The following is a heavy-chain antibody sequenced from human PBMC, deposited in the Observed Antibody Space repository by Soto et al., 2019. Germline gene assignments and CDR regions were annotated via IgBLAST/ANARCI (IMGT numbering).Heavy chain of an antibody. CDR1: GFTFINAW. V-gene: IGHV3-15*01. CDR3: TTVSHCSGGSCYLTLYYYYGMDV. D-gene: IGHD2-15*01. CDR2: IKSKTDGGTT. Sequence: GGSLRISCAASGFTFINAWMSWVRQAPGKGLEWVGRIKSKTDGGTTDYAAPVKGRFTISRDDSKNTLYLQMNSLKTEDTAVYYCTTVSHCSGGSCYLTLYYYYGMDVWGQGTTVTVSS. J-gene: IGHJ6*02.